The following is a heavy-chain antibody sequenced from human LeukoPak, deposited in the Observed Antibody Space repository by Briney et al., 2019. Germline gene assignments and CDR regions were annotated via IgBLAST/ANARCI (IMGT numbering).Heavy chain of an antibody. CDR2: VLYDGSNK. CDR1: GFTFTRYT. J-gene: IGHJ4*02. V-gene: IGHV3-30*04. Sequence: GGSLRLSCAAAGFTFTRYTMHWVRQAPGKGLEWVAVVLYDGSNKYYADSVKGRFTLSRDNSKNTLSLQMNTLRADDTAVYYCVRDNYGGILDFWGQGTLVTVSS. D-gene: IGHD2-21*01. CDR3: VRDNYGGILDF.